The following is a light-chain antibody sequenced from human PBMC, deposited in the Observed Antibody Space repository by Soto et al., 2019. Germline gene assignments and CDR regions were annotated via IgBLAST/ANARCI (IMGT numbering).Light chain of an antibody. CDR2: GAS. Sequence: EIVMTQSPATLSVSPGERATLSCRASQSISTTVAWYHQKPGQAPRLLVYGASTRATGIPARFSGSGSGTDFTLTISSLEPEDFAIYYCQQRTNWPRITFGQGTLLEIK. CDR1: QSISTT. J-gene: IGKJ5*01. CDR3: QQRTNWPRIT. V-gene: IGKV3-15*01.